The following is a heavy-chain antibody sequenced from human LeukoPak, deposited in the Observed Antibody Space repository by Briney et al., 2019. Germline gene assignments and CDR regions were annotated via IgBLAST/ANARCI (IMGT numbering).Heavy chain of an antibody. D-gene: IGHD4-17*01. CDR2: IKQDGSEK. CDR1: GFTFSSYW. V-gene: IGHV3-7*01. CDR3: ARGDYALDY. J-gene: IGHJ4*02. Sequence: GGSLRLSCAASGFTFSSYWMSWDRQAPGRGLEWVANIKQDGSEKYYVDSVKGRFTISRDNSKNSLCLQMNSLRAEDTAVYYCARGDYALDYWGQGTLVTVSS.